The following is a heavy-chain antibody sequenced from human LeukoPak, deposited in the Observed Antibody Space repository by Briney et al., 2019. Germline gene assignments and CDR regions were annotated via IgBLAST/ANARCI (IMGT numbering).Heavy chain of an antibody. CDR1: GFTFNTYA. V-gene: IGHV3-23*01. CDR3: ARDQGSYGFDY. D-gene: IGHD1-26*01. CDR2: ISGSGDST. Sequence: PGGSLRLSCAVSGFTFNTYAMRWVRQAPGKGLEWVSSISGSGDSTNYADSVKRRFTISRDNSKNTLYLQMNSLRAEDTAVYYCARDQGSYGFDYWGQGTLVTVSS. J-gene: IGHJ4*02.